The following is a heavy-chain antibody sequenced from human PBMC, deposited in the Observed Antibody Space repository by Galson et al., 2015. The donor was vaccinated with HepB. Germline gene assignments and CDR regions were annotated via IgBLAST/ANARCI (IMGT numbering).Heavy chain of an antibody. J-gene: IGHJ4*02. CDR3: TTDLRGVCGTSCQECWECLFR. CDR2: IKSYTDGGTT. V-gene: IGHV3-15*01. D-gene: IGHD4-23*01. Sequence: SLRLSCAASGLTFNNAWMNWVRLSPGKGLEWVGRIKSYTDGGTTDYGAPVKGRFTISRDDSKDTLYLQMNSLKTEDTAVYYCTTDLRGVCGTSCQECWECLFRWGQGTLVTVSS. CDR1: GLTFNNAW.